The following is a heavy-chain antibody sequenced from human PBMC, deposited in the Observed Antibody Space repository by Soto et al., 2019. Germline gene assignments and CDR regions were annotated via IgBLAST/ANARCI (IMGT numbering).Heavy chain of an antibody. J-gene: IGHJ6*02. V-gene: IGHV3-30*14. D-gene: IGHD3-10*01. CDR2: SSKHGSKI. CDR3: AREGTKESFYYYGLDV. CDR1: GVTFSDYT. Sequence: PLGSLRLSCTASGVTFSDYTLYWVCQAPRKGLELLSTSSKHGSKIDYEDSLKGRFTISTDNSRNTLYLQMSSLASEATAVYFCAREGTKESFYYYGLDVWGPGTTVTVSS.